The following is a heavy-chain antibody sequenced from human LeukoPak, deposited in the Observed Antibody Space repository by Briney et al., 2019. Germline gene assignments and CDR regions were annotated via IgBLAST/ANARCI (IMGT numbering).Heavy chain of an antibody. CDR3: AKDSGYDSSGYYDY. D-gene: IGHD3-22*01. Sequence: PGGSLRLSCAASGFTFSGYAMSWVRQAPGKGLEWVSAISGSGGSTYYADSVKGRFTISRDNSKNTLYLQMNSLRAEDTAVYYCAKDSGYDSSGYYDYWGQGTLVTVSS. CDR2: ISGSGGST. V-gene: IGHV3-23*01. CDR1: GFTFSGYA. J-gene: IGHJ4*02.